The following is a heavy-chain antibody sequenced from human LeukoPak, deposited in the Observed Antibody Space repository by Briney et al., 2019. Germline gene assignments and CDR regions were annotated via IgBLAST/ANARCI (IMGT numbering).Heavy chain of an antibody. Sequence: SETLSLTCAVYGGSFSGYYWSWIRQPPGKGLEWIGEINHSGSTNHNPSLKSRVTISVDTSKNQFSLKLSSVTAADTAVYYCARGVGRDGYNPAANWFDPWGQGTLVTVSS. CDR1: GGSFSGYY. V-gene: IGHV4-34*01. D-gene: IGHD5-24*01. J-gene: IGHJ5*02. CDR2: INHSGST. CDR3: ARGVGRDGYNPAANWFDP.